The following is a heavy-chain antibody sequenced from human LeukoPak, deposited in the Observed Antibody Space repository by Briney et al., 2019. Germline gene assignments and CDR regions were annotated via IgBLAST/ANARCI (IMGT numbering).Heavy chain of an antibody. J-gene: IGHJ4*02. Sequence: PGGSLRLSCAASGFTVSSNYMSWVRQAPGKGLEWVSVIYSGGSTYYADSVKGRFTISRDNSKNTLYLQMNSLRAEDTAVYYCARARPSYYDSSGYFDYWGQGTLATVSS. V-gene: IGHV3-66*01. CDR3: ARARPSYYDSSGYFDY. CDR1: GFTVSSNY. D-gene: IGHD3-22*01. CDR2: IYSGGST.